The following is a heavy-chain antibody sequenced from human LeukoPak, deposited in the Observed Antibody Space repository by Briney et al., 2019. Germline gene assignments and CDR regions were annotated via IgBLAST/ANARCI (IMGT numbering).Heavy chain of an antibody. D-gene: IGHD5-24*01. CDR2: INHSGST. V-gene: IGHV4-34*01. CDR3: ARVERWLQYDY. J-gene: IGHJ4*02. Sequence: TSETLSLTCAVYGGSFSGYYWSWIRQPPGKGLEWIGEINHSGSTNYNPSLKSRVTISVDTSKNQFSLKLSSVTAADTAVYYCARVERWLQYDYWGQGTLVTVSS. CDR1: GGSFSGYY.